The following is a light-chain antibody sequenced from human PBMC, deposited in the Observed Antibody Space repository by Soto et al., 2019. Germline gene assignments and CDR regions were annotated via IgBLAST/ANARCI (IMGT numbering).Light chain of an antibody. CDR2: DAT. J-gene: IGKJ5*01. CDR1: QSVSSD. CDR3: HQRNQ. Sequence: EIVLTQSPATLSLSPGERATLSCRASQSVSSDLAWYQQKPGQAPRLLIYDATNRAAGIPARFSGSRPGTDFTLTISSVEPEDFAMYYCHQRNQFGQGTRLEIK. V-gene: IGKV3-11*01.